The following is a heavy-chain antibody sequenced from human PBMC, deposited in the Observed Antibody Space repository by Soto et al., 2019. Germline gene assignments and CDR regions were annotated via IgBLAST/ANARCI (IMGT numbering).Heavy chain of an antibody. V-gene: IGHV4-4*07. D-gene: IGHD4-17*01. CDR2: VYATGTS. J-gene: IGHJ5*02. Sequence: SETLSLTCSVSGGSMSKFYWSWIRKTAGKGLEWMGRVYATGTSDYNPSLRSRIAMSVDISKKTFSLRLRSVTAADTGVYYCVRDGSKTLRDCFDPWGQGILVTVS. CDR3: VRDGSKTLRDCFDP. CDR1: GGSMSKFY.